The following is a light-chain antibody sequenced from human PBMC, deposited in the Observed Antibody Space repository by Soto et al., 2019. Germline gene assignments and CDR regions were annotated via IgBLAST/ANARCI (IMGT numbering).Light chain of an antibody. CDR2: GAS. J-gene: IGKJ2*01. Sequence: IVMIQSPATLSVSPGERATLSCRASQSVDTNLAWYQQKPGQAPRLLIYGASTRATGIPTRFSGSGSGTQFTLAIGTLQSEDFAVYYCQQYNNWPETFGQGTKLEIK. V-gene: IGKV3-15*01. CDR3: QQYNNWPET. CDR1: QSVDTN.